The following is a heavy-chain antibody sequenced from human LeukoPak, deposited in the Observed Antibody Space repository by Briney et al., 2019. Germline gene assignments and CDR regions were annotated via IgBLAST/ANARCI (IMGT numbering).Heavy chain of an antibody. CDR3: ARSLASIRLYYFDY. CDR2: IYHSGST. CDR1: GGSISSGSYY. J-gene: IGHJ4*02. V-gene: IGHV4-39*07. Sequence: SETLSLTCTVSGGSISSGSYYWSWIRQPPGKGLEWIGSIYHSGSTYYNPSLKSRVTISVDTSKNQFSLKLSSVTAADTAVYYCARSLASIRLYYFDYWGQGTLVTVSS. D-gene: IGHD2-15*01.